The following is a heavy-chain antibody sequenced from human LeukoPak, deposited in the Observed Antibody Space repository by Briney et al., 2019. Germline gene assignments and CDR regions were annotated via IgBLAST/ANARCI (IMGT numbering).Heavy chain of an antibody. V-gene: IGHV4-30-4*08. D-gene: IGHD3-3*01. J-gene: IGHJ5*02. Sequence: PSQTLSLTCTVSGGSISSGDYYWSWIRQPPGKGLEWIGYFYYSGSTYYNPSLKSRATISVDTSKNQFSLKLSSVTAADTAVYYCARVRSITIFGVVIDWNWFDPWGQGTLVTVSS. CDR3: ARVRSITIFGVVIDWNWFDP. CDR2: FYYSGST. CDR1: GGSISSGDYY.